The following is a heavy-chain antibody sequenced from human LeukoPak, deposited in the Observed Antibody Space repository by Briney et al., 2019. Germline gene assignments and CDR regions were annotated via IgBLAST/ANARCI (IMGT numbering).Heavy chain of an antibody. J-gene: IGHJ6*02. Sequence: PGGSLRLSCAASGFTLSSYWMSWVRQAPGKGLEWVANIKQDGSEKYYVDSVKGRFTISRDNAKNSLYLQMNSLRAEDAAVYYCARDPQYSSSSGVWGQGTTVTVPS. CDR3: ARDPQYSSSSGV. CDR2: IKQDGSEK. CDR1: GFTLSSYW. D-gene: IGHD6-6*01. V-gene: IGHV3-7*05.